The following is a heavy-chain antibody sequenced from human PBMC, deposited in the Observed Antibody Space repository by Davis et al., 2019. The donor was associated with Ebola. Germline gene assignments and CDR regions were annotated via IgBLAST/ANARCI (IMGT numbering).Heavy chain of an antibody. V-gene: IGHV4-34*01. CDR2: LNHSGST. CDR1: GGSFSGYY. Sequence: LETLSLTCAVYGGSFSGYYWSWIRQPPGKGLEWIGELNHSGSTNYNPSLKSRVTISVDTSKNQFSLKLSSVTAADTAVYYCARGRRANYYYYGMDVWGQGTTVTVSS. D-gene: IGHD6-25*01. J-gene: IGHJ6*02. CDR3: ARGRRANYYYYGMDV.